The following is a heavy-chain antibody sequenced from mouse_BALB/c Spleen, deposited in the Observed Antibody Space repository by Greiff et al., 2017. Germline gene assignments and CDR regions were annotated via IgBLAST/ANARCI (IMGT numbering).Heavy chain of an antibody. Sequence: QVQLQQPGAELVRPGASVKLSCKASGYTFTSYWINWVKQRPGQGLEWIGNIYPSDSYTNYNQKFKDKATLTVDKSSSTAYMQLSSPTSEDSAVYYCTRLGRKGYYFDYWGQGTTLTVSA. J-gene: IGHJ2*01. V-gene: IGHV1-69*02. CDR1: GYTFTSYW. D-gene: IGHD4-1*01. CDR3: TRLGRKGYYFDY. CDR2: IYPSDSYT.